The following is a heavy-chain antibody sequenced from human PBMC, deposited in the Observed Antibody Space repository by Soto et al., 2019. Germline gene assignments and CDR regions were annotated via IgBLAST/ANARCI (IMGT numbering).Heavy chain of an antibody. CDR2: IHYNGNT. D-gene: IGHD2-15*01. J-gene: IGHJ4*02. CDR3: ARRYGGTFDY. Sequence: SETLSLTCTVSCDSISSYSWSWIRQPPGKGLEWIGNIHYNGNTKYSPSLKSRVTMSVDTSKNHFSLKLISVTTADTAVYYCARRYGGTFDYWGQGTLVTVSS. V-gene: IGHV4-59*01. CDR1: CDSISSYS.